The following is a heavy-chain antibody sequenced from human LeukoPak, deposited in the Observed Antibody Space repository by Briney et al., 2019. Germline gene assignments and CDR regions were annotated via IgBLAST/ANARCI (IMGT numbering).Heavy chain of an antibody. V-gene: IGHV3-7*05. D-gene: IGHD1-14*01. CDR2: IKQDGSEK. CDR1: GFSFSDYW. CDR3: AKYRADRFDI. J-gene: IGHJ3*02. Sequence: GGSLRLSCAASGFSFSDYWMSWVRQAPGKGLEWVANIKQDGSEKYYVDSVKGRFTISRDNAKNSLYLQMNSLRAEDTAVYYCAKYRADRFDIWGQGTMVTVSS.